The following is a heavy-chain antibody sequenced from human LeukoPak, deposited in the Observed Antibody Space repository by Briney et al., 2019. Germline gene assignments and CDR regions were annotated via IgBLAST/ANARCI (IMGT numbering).Heavy chain of an antibody. CDR2: INHSGST. CDR1: GGPFSGYY. J-gene: IGHJ3*02. V-gene: IGHV4-34*01. CDR3: AREVEYYDSSGYRPHAFDI. D-gene: IGHD3-22*01. Sequence: PSETLSLTCAVYGGPFSGYYWSWIRQPPGKGLEWIGEINHSGSTNYNPSLKSRVTISVDTSKNQFSLKVNSVTAADTAVYYCAREVEYYDSSGYRPHAFDIWGQGTLVTVSS.